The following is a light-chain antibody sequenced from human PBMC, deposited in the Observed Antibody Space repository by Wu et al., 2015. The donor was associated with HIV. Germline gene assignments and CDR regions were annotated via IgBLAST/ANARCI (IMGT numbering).Light chain of an antibody. CDR3: QHYLNSRWT. CDR1: QSASATY. CDR2: DTS. V-gene: IGKV3-20*01. Sequence: ELVLTQSPGTLSVSPGERATLSCRASQSASATYLAWYQQKHGQAPRPLISDTSRRATGIPDRFSGSGSGTDFTLTISRLEPEDFAVYYCQHYLNSRWTFGQGTKVQIK. J-gene: IGKJ1*01.